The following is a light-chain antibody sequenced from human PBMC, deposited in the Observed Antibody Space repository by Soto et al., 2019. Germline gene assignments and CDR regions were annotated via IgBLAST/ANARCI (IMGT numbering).Light chain of an antibody. CDR2: WAS. J-gene: IGKJ1*01. CDR3: QQYYSTPWT. Sequence: DIVMTQSPDSLTVSLGERATINCKSSQNILYTSTNKNYLAWYQQKPGQPPKLLIYWASSRESGVPDRFSGSGSGPDFTLTISSLQAEDVAVYYCQQYYSTPWTFGQGTKVEIK. V-gene: IGKV4-1*01. CDR1: QNILYTSTNKNY.